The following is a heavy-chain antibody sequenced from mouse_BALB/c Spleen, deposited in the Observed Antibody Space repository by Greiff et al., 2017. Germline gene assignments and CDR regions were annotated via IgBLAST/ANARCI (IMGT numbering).Heavy chain of an antibody. CDR3: ARSPIPPYAMDY. Sequence: EVQLVESGGGLVQPGGSRKLSCAASGFTFSSFGMHWVRQAPEKGLEWVAYISSGSSTIYYADTVKGRFTISRDNPKNTLFLQMTSLRSEDTAMYYCARSPIPPYAMDYWGQGTSVTVSS. CDR2: ISSGSSTI. J-gene: IGHJ4*01. CDR1: GFTFSSFG. V-gene: IGHV5-17*02.